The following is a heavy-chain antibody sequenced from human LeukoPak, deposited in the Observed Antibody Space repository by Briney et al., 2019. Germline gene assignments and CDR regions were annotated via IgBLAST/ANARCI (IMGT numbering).Heavy chain of an antibody. Sequence: PPGGSLRLSCAASGFTFDDYAMHWVRQAPGKGLEWVSGISWNSGSIGYADSVKGRFTISRDNSKNTLYLQMNSLRAEDTAVYYCARASGPGGYYYGMDVWGQGTTVTVSS. J-gene: IGHJ6*02. CDR1: GFTFDDYA. CDR2: ISWNSGSI. CDR3: ARASGPGGYYYGMDV. V-gene: IGHV3-9*01. D-gene: IGHD1-14*01.